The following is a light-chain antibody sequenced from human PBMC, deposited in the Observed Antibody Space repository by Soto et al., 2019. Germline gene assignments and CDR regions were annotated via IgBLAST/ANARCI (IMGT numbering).Light chain of an antibody. V-gene: IGLV2-14*01. J-gene: IGLJ1*01. Sequence: QPASVSGSPGQSITISCTGTSSDVGGYNYVSWYQQHPGKAPKLMIYDVSNRPSGVSDRFSGSKSGNTASLTISGLQAEDEADYYCSSHTSSGTYVFGTGTKLTVL. CDR3: SSHTSSGTYV. CDR1: SSDVGGYNY. CDR2: DVS.